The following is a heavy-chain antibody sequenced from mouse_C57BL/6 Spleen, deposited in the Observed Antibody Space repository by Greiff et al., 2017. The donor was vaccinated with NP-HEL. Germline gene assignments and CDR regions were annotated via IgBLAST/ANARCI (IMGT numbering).Heavy chain of an antibody. CDR2: IDPEDGEP. Sequence: EVQLQQSGAELVKPGASVKLSCTASGFNIKDYYMHWVKQRTEQGLEWIGRIDPEDGEPKYAPKFQGTATITADPSSNTAYLQLSSLTSEDTAVYYWARSWDGSFDYWGQGTTLTVSS. CDR3: ARSWDGSFDY. D-gene: IGHD4-1*01. J-gene: IGHJ2*01. V-gene: IGHV14-2*01. CDR1: GFNIKDYY.